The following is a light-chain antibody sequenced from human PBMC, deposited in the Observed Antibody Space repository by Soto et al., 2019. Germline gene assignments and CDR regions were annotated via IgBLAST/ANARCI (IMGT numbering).Light chain of an antibody. CDR1: QTLSTNS. Sequence: EIVLTQSPGTLSLSPGERATLSCRASQTLSTNSFAWYQQRPGQTPRLLIYAASTRDTDIPDRFNGSGSGTEFALTFSRLEPEDFALYYCQQSNVSPLTFGPGTKVDVK. J-gene: IGKJ3*01. CDR3: QQSNVSPLT. V-gene: IGKV3-20*01. CDR2: AAS.